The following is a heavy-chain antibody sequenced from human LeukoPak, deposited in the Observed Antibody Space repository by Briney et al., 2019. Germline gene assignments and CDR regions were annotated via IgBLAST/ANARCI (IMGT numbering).Heavy chain of an antibody. CDR2: INAGNGNT. D-gene: IGHD6-19*01. CDR3: AISVGTIAVAGTYYYYGMDV. CDR1: GYTFTSYA. V-gene: IGHV1-3*01. Sequence: ASVKVSCKASGYTFTSYAMHWVRQAPGQRLEWMGWINAGNGNTKYSQKFQGRVTITRDTSASTAYMELSSLRPEDTAVYYCAISVGTIAVAGTYYYYGMDVWGQGTTVTVPS. J-gene: IGHJ6*02.